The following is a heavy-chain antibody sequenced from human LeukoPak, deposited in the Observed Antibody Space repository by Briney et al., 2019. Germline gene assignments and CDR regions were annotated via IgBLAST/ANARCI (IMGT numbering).Heavy chain of an antibody. V-gene: IGHV4-39*07. D-gene: IGHD2-2*01. J-gene: IGHJ4*02. CDR1: GGSISTSNYY. CDR2: IFYSGST. Sequence: PSETLSLTCTVSGGSISTSNYYWGWIRQPPGKGLEWIGNIFYSGSTYYSPSLKSRVTISLDTSRNQFSLKLSSVTAADTAVYYCARRRYCSSTSCYVWGSGSYFPGWGQGTLVTVSS. CDR3: ARRRYCSSTSCYVWGSGSYFPG.